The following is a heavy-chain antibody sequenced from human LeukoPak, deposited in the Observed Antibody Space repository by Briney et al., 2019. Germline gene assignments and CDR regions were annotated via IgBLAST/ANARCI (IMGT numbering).Heavy chain of an antibody. J-gene: IGHJ6*02. CDR3: ARDQGLTAPPPFGFDV. D-gene: IGHD5-18*01. Sequence: ASVKVSCKTSGGTFIISAITWVRQAPGQGREWMGRIIPVLNITTYAQKFQGSVTITADTSTSTVYMELSRLRYEETAVYYFARDQGLTAPPPFGFDVWGQGTTVIVSS. CDR1: GGTFIISA. V-gene: IGHV1-69*04. CDR2: IIPVLNIT.